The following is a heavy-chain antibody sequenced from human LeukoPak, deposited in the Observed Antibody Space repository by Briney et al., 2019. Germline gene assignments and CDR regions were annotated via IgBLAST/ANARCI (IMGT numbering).Heavy chain of an antibody. CDR1: GGSITSSY. Sequence: SSETLSLTCTVSGGSITSSYWSWFRQPPGGELESIGYIYYSGTTKSNPSLESRVTISVDTSKNQLSLKLSFVTAADTATYYCGGEPRLLDVWGKGITVTASS. D-gene: IGHD2-15*01. CDR3: GGEPRLLDV. CDR2: IYYSGTT. V-gene: IGHV4-59*01. J-gene: IGHJ6*04.